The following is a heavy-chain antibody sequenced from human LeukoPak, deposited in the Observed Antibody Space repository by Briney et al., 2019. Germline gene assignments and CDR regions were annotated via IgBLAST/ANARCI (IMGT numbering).Heavy chain of an antibody. CDR1: GFTFSTYE. CDR2: ISGGGSNI. CDR3: ARTPTYGFWSGYTLDV. V-gene: IGHV3-48*03. D-gene: IGHD3-3*01. Sequence: HPGGSLRLSCAASGFTFSTYEMNWVRQAPGKGLEWVSYISGGGSNIYYADSVKGRFTVSRDDAKNSLCLQMNSLRAEDTAVYYCARTPTYGFWSGYTLDVWGQGTTVTVSS. J-gene: IGHJ6*02.